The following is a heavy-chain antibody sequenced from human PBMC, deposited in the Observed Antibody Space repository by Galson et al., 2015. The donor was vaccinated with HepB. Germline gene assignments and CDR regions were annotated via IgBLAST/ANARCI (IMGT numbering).Heavy chain of an antibody. CDR2: IYTSGST. V-gene: IGHV4-4*07. J-gene: IGHJ3*02. Sequence: SETLSLTCTVSGGSISSYYWSWIRQPAGKGLEWIGRIYTSGSTNYNPSLKSRVTMSVDTSKNQFSLKLSSVTAADTAVYYCARAGGYCTNGVCPSPHDAFDIWGQGTMVTVSS. D-gene: IGHD2-8*01. CDR3: ARAGGYCTNGVCPSPHDAFDI. CDR1: GGSISSYY.